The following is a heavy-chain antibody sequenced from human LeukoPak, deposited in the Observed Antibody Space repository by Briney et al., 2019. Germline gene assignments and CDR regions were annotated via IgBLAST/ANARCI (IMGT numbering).Heavy chain of an antibody. CDR2: IFYSGST. Sequence: SQTLSLTCTVSNGSISSGDYYWSWIRQPPGKGLEWIGYIFYSGSTYYNPSLKSRVTISVDTSKNQFSLKLNSVTAADTAVYYCATGGFYFDYWGQGTLVTVSS. CDR3: ATGGFYFDY. J-gene: IGHJ4*02. V-gene: IGHV4-30-4*01. CDR1: NGSISSGDYY. D-gene: IGHD1-26*01.